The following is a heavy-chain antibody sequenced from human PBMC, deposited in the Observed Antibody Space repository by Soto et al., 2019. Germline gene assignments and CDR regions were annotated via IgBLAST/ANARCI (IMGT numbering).Heavy chain of an antibody. CDR3: ARDITMVRGVIARYYYGMDV. Sequence: QVQLVESGGGVVQPGRSLRLSCAASGFTFSSYGMHRVRQAPGKGLEWVAVIWYDGTNKYYADSVKGRFTISRDNSKNTLYLQMNSLRAEDTAVYYCARDITMVRGVIARYYYGMDVWGQGTTVTVSS. V-gene: IGHV3-33*01. J-gene: IGHJ6*01. CDR1: GFTFSSYG. D-gene: IGHD3-10*01. CDR2: IWYDGTNK.